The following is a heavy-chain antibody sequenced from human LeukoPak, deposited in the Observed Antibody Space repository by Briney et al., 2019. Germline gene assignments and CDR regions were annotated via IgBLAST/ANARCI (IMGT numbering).Heavy chain of an antibody. CDR2: ISAYNGNT. D-gene: IGHD3-22*01. CDR1: GYTFTSYG. CDR3: ARDLTAYYYDSSGYCFDY. V-gene: IGHV1-18*01. J-gene: IGHJ4*02. Sequence: ASVKVSCKAPGYTFTSYGISWVRQAPGQGLEWMGWISAYNGNTNYAQKLQGRVTMTTDTSTSTAYMELRSLRSDDTAVYYCARDLTAYYYDSSGYCFDYWGQGTLVTVSS.